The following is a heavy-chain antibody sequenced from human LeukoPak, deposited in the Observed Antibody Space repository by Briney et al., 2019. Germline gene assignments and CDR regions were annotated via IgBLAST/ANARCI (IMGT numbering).Heavy chain of an antibody. CDR2: INHSGST. Sequence: SETLSLTCAVYGGSFSGYYWSWIRQPPGKGLEWIGEINHSGSTNYNPSLKSRVTISVDTSKNQFSLKLSSVTAADTAVYYCARACSKYYDILTGYYGYYFDYWGQGTLVTVSS. CDR1: GGSFSGYY. V-gene: IGHV4-34*01. J-gene: IGHJ4*02. CDR3: ARACSKYYDILTGYYGYYFDY. D-gene: IGHD3-9*01.